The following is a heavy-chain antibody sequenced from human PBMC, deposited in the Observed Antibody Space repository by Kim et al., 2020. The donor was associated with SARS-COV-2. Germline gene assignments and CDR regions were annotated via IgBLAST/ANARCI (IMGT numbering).Heavy chain of an antibody. J-gene: IGHJ4*02. CDR3: AHRPGRLNYSYFDY. V-gene: IGHV2-5*01. D-gene: IGHD4-4*01. Sequence: YSPSLKSRLTINKDTSKNQVVLTMTNMDPVDTATYYCAHRPGRLNYSYFDYWGQGTLVTVSS.